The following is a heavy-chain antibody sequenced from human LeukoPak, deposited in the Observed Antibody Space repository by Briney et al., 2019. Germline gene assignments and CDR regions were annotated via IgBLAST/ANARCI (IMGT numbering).Heavy chain of an antibody. Sequence: ASVKVSCKASGYTFTSYDINWVRQATGQGLEWMGWMNPNSGNTGYAQKFQGRVTMTRNTSISTAYMELSSPRSEDTAVYYCARAGRHYDSSGSGWFDPWGQGTLVTVSS. CDR3: ARAGRHYDSSGSGWFDP. V-gene: IGHV1-8*01. D-gene: IGHD3-22*01. CDR1: GYTFTSYD. J-gene: IGHJ5*02. CDR2: MNPNSGNT.